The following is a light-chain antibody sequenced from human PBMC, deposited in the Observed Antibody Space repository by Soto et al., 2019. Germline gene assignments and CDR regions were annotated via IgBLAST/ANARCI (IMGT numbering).Light chain of an antibody. CDR2: AAS. V-gene: IGKV3-20*01. J-gene: IGKJ1*01. CDR3: QKYGSAPWT. CDR1: QSVSSNY. Sequence: PGERATISCRASQSVSSNYLAWYQQKPGQAPRLLIYAASNRAGGVPDRFGGSGSGTDFTLSVSRLEPEDFAVYYCQKYGSAPWTFGQGTKVEI.